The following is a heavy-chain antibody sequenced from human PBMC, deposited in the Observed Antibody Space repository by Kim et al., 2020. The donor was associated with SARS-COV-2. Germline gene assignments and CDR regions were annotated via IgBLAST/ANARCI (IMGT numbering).Heavy chain of an antibody. Sequence: SETLSLTCAVYGGSFSGYYWSWIRQPPGKGLEWIGEINHSGSTNYNPSLKSRVTISVDTSKNQFSLKLSSVTAADTAVYYCARGVDYGDYGVRAAGPENWFDPWGQGTLVTVSS. CDR2: INHSGST. V-gene: IGHV4-34*01. CDR3: ARGVDYGDYGVRAAGPENWFDP. J-gene: IGHJ5*02. CDR1: GGSFSGYY. D-gene: IGHD4-17*01.